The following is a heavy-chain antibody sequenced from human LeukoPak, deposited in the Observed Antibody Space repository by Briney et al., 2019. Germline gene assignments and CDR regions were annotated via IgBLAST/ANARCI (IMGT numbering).Heavy chain of an antibody. Sequence: GGSLRLSCAASGFSFNTYAIHWVRQAPGKRLEWVAVISYDGFNKYYADSVKGRSTISRDNSRNTACLQMNNLRTEDTAVYFCARVGSPYSGTYTFDYWGQGTLVTVSS. CDR1: GFSFNTYA. CDR2: ISYDGFNK. D-gene: IGHD1-26*01. V-gene: IGHV3-30-3*01. CDR3: ARVGSPYSGTYTFDY. J-gene: IGHJ4*02.